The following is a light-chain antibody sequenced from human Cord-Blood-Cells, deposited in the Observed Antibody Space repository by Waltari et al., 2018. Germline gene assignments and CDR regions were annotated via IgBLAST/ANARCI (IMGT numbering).Light chain of an antibody. Sequence: EIVMTQSPATLSVSPGERATLSCRASQSVSSNLAWYQQKPGQAPRLLIYGASTRATGIPASFSGSGSGTEFTLTISSLQSEDFAVYYCQQYNNWPPYSFGHGTKLEIK. J-gene: IGKJ2*03. CDR3: QQYNNWPPYS. V-gene: IGKV3-15*01. CDR1: QSVSSN. CDR2: GAS.